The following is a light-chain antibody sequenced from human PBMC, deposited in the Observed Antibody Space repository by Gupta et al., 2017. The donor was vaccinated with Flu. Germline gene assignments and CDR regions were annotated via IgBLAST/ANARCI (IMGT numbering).Light chain of an antibody. J-gene: IGLJ3*02. CDR1: SLRSYY. CDR3: NSRESSGNHLWV. V-gene: IGLV3-19*01. Sequence: SSELTQDPAVSVALGQTVRITCQGDSLRSYYASWYQQTPGQAPVLVTYGENKRPSGIPDRFSASRSGNTASLTITGAHAEDEADYYCNSRESSGNHLWVCGGGTKLTV. CDR2: GEN.